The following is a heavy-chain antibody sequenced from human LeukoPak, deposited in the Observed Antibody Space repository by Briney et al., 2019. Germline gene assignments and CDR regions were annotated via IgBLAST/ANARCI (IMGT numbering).Heavy chain of an antibody. V-gene: IGHV3-21*01. Sequence: SGGSLRLSCAASGFTFSSYSMNWVRQAPGKGLEWVSSISSSSSYIYYADSVKGRFTISRDNAKNSLYLQMNSLRAEDTAVYYCARDGGYVYGMDVWGQGTTVTVSS. CDR3: ARDGGYVYGMDV. D-gene: IGHD3-16*01. J-gene: IGHJ6*02. CDR1: GFTFSSYS. CDR2: ISSSSSYI.